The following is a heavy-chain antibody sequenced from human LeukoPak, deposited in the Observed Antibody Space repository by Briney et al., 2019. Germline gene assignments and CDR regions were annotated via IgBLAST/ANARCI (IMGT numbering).Heavy chain of an antibody. V-gene: IGHV3-30*18. Sequence: GGSLRLSYAASGITFSSYGMHWVRQAPGKGLEWVAVISHDGSIKYYEDSVKGRFTISRDNSKNTLYLQMNSLRAEDTAVYYCAQDYYGSGGQGTLVTVSS. D-gene: IGHD3-10*01. J-gene: IGHJ4*02. CDR3: AQDYYGS. CDR1: GITFSSYG. CDR2: ISHDGSIK.